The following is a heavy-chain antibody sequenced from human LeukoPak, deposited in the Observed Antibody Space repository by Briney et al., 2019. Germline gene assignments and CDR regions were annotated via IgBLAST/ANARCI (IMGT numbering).Heavy chain of an antibody. CDR2: VNHSGRT. D-gene: IGHD4/OR15-4a*01. CDR3: ARRGPGATVDY. V-gene: IGHV4-34*01. CDR1: XGSFNDYY. Sequence: YXGSFNDYYWXWIRQPXGKGLEWIGEVNHSGRTNYNPSLKSRVTISQDTSKNQFSLKLRSVTAADTAVYFCARRGPGATVDYWGQGTLVTVSS. J-gene: IGHJ4*02.